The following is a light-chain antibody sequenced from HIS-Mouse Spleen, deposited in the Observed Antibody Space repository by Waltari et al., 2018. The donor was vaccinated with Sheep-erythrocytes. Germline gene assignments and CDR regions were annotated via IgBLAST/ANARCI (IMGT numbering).Light chain of an antibody. CDR2: DVS. CDR1: SSDVGGYNY. V-gene: IGLV2-11*01. Sequence: QSALTQPRSVSGSPGQSVTISCTGTSSDVGGYNYVSWYQQHPGKAPKLMIYDVSKRPSGVTDRVSGSKSGNTASLTISGLQAEDEADYYCCSYAGSYNHVFGTGTKVTVL. J-gene: IGLJ1*01. CDR3: CSYAGSYNHV.